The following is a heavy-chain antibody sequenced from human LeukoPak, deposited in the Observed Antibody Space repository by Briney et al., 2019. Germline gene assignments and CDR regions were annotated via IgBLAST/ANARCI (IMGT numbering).Heavy chain of an antibody. Sequence: PGGSLRLSCAASGFTLSRNYMSWVRQAPGKGLEWVAVIYSGGSTYYADSVKGRFTISRHNSKNPLYLQMNSLRAEDAAVYYCAREHEWATCWGQGTLATVSS. CDR2: IYSGGST. D-gene: IGHD1-26*01. V-gene: IGHV3-53*04. CDR1: GFTLSRNY. J-gene: IGHJ4*02. CDR3: AREHEWATC.